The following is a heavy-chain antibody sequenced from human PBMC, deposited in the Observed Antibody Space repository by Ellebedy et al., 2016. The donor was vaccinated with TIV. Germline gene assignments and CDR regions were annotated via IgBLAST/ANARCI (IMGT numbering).Heavy chain of an antibody. V-gene: IGHV4-59*01. J-gene: IGHJ4*02. CDR1: GGSIRGSY. CDR3: ARTFTETLGGLSTHWVLDF. D-gene: IGHD2-2*01. CDR2: IYYSGST. Sequence: SETLSLTCTVSGGSIRGSYWSWIRQPPGKGLEWIGYIYYSGSTNYNPSLKNRVTISVDTSKKQFSLKLNSVTAADPAVYYCARTFTETLGGLSTHWVLDFWGQGTLVTASS.